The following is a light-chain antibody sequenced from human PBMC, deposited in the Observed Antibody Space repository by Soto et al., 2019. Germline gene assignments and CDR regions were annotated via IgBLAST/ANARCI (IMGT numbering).Light chain of an antibody. V-gene: IGKV3-15*01. CDR1: QSVSSN. J-gene: IGKJ4*01. Sequence: EIVMTQSPATLSVSPGERATLSCRASQSVSSNLAWYQQKPGQAPRLLIYGASTRATGIPARFSGSGSGSEFTLTISRLQSEDFAVYYCPPYNNWPPLTFGGGTKVEIK. CDR2: GAS. CDR3: PPYNNWPPLT.